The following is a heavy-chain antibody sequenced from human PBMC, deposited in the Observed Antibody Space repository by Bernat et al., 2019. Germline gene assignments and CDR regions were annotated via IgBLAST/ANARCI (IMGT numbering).Heavy chain of an antibody. CDR1: GFTFSSYS. J-gene: IGHJ4*02. CDR2: ISSSSSYI. V-gene: IGHV3-21*01. CDR3: ARRLSSSWDY. Sequence: EVQLVESGGGLVKPGGSLILSCAASGFTFSSYSMNWVRQAPGKGLEWVSSISSSSSYIYYADSVKGRFTISRDNAKISLYLQLNSLRAEDTAVYYCARRLSSSWDYWGQGTLVTVSS. D-gene: IGHD6-13*01.